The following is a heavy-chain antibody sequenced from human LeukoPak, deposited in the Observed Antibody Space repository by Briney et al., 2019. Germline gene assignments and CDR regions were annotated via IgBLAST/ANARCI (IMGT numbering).Heavy chain of an antibody. V-gene: IGHV3-23*01. CDR2: ISGSGGST. CDR3: PKIDEVYYYYYYLDV. Sequence: GGSLRLSCAASGFTFSSYAMSWVRQAPGKGLEWVSAISGSGGSTYYADSVKGRFTISRDNSKNTLYLQMNSLRAEDTAVYYCPKIDEVYYYYYYLDVWGKGTTVTVSS. J-gene: IGHJ6*03. CDR1: GFTFSSYA.